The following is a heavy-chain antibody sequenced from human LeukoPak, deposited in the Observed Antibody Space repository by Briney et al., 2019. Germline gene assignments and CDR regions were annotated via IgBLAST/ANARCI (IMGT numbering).Heavy chain of an antibody. D-gene: IGHD3-3*01. CDR3: ASGDDFWSGYPTWYFDL. V-gene: IGHV1-69*13. CDR2: IIPIFGTA. J-gene: IGHJ2*01. Sequence: GASVKVSCKASGGTFSSYAISWVRQAPGRGLEWMGGIIPIFGTANYAQKFQGRVTITADASTSTAYMELSSLRSEDTAVCYWASGDDFWSGYPTWYFDLWGRGTLVTLSS. CDR1: GGTFSSYA.